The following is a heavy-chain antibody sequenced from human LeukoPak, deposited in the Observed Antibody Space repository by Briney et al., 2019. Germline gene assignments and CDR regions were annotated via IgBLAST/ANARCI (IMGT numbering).Heavy chain of an antibody. CDR2: ISAYNGNT. V-gene: IGHV1-18*01. J-gene: IGHJ4*02. CDR3: ARDADNYGFDY. Sequence: APVKVSCKAYGYTFMSYGISWVRQAPGQGLEWMGWISAYNGNTNYAQKIQGRVTMTTDTSTSTAYMELRSLRSDDTAVYYCARDADNYGFDYWGQGTLVTVSS. CDR1: GYTFMSYG. D-gene: IGHD5-24*01.